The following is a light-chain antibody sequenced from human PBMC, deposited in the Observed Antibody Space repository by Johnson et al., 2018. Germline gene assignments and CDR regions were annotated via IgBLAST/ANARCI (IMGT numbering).Light chain of an antibody. V-gene: IGLV1-51*02. J-gene: IGLJ1*01. CDR3: GTWDSSLSAGNV. CDR2: ENN. Sequence: QSVLTQPPSVSAAPRQKVTISCSGSSSNIGNNYVSWYQQLPGTAPKLLIYENNKRPSGIPDRFSGSKSGTSATLGITGLQTGDEAEYYCGTWDSSLSAGNVFGTGTKVTVL. CDR1: SSNIGNNY.